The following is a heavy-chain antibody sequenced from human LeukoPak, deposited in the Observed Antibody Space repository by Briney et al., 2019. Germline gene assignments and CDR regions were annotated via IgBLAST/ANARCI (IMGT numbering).Heavy chain of an antibody. Sequence: GGSLRLSCAASGFTFSSYWMSWVRQAPGKGLGWVANIKQDGSEKYYVDSVKGRFTISRDNAKNSLYLQMNSLRAEDTAVYYCARDPPHRFTMIEKDSWGQGILVTVSS. V-gene: IGHV3-7*01. CDR2: IKQDGSEK. CDR3: ARDPPHRFTMIEKDS. J-gene: IGHJ4*02. CDR1: GFTFSSYW. D-gene: IGHD3-22*01.